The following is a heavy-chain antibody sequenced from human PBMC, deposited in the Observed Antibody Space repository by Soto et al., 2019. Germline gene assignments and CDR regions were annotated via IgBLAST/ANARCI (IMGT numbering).Heavy chain of an antibody. CDR3: ARDYGNTGGMDV. V-gene: IGHV1-18*01. Sequence: QVQLVQSGVEVKKPGASVKVSCKASGYTFNIYGISWVRQAPGQGLEWMGWISAYNGQTKDAQKFQGRVIMPTDTSPTTAYMELRSLRSDDTAVYYCARDYGNTGGMDVWGQGTTVTVSS. CDR1: GYTFNIYG. D-gene: IGHD4-4*01. CDR2: ISAYNGQT. J-gene: IGHJ6*02.